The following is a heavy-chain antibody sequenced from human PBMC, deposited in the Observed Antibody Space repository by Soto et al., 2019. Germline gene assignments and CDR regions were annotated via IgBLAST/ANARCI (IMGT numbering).Heavy chain of an antibody. D-gene: IGHD2-21*01. CDR2: ISAYNGNT. Sequence: ASVKVSCKASGYTFTSYGISWVRQAPGQGLEWMGWISAYNGNTNYAQKLQGRVTMTTDTSTSTAYMELRSLRSDDTAVYYCARDWPRADILIERAFAIWVQVTMVT. CDR1: GYTFTSYG. CDR3: ARDWPRADILIERAFAI. V-gene: IGHV1-18*01. J-gene: IGHJ3*02.